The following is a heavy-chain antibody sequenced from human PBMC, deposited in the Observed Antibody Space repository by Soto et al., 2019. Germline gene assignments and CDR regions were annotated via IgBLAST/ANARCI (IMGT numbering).Heavy chain of an antibody. J-gene: IGHJ4*02. CDR3: ALQGDYYDSSGPKHRLY. Sequence: PGGSLRLSCAASGFTFSSYAMSWVRQAPGKGLEWVSAISGSGGSTYYADSVKGRFTISRDNSKNTLYLQMNSLRAEDTAVYYCALQGDYYDSSGPKHRLYWGQGALVTVSS. CDR1: GFTFSSYA. CDR2: ISGSGGST. V-gene: IGHV3-23*01. D-gene: IGHD3-22*01.